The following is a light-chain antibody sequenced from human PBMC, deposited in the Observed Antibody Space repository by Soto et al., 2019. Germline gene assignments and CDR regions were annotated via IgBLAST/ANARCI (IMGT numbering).Light chain of an antibody. CDR2: GAS. Sequence: ETVMTQSPAILSVSPGERATLSCRASQSVSTNLAWYQQKRGQAPRLLIYGASTRATGIPDRFSGSGSGTEFTLIISRLQSEDLTVYYCQQYNNWPLTFGGGTKVDIK. J-gene: IGKJ4*01. CDR3: QQYNNWPLT. V-gene: IGKV3-15*01. CDR1: QSVSTN.